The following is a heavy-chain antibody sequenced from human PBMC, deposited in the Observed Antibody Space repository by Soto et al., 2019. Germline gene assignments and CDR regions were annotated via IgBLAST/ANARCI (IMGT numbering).Heavy chain of an antibody. D-gene: IGHD6-19*01. CDR3: ARFRAVAGLDY. J-gene: IGHJ4*02. Sequence: GASVKVSCKAPGSTFTLYAIHWVRQAPGQRLEWMGWINAGNGNTKYSQKFQGRVTITTDTSASTAYLELSSLRSEDTAIYYCARFRAVAGLDYWGQGTLVTVSS. CDR1: GSTFTLYA. V-gene: IGHV1-3*01. CDR2: INAGNGNT.